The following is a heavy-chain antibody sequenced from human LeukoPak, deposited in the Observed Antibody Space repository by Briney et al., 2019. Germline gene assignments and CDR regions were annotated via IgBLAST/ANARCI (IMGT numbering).Heavy chain of an antibody. Sequence: PGGSLRLSCLTSGFTFDDYSMSWVRQAPGKGLEWVGFIRGKAYGATTEYAASVKGRFTISRDDSKSIAYLQMNSLKTEDTAVYYCTSSFGQLSFFDYWGQGTLVTVSS. V-gene: IGHV3-49*04. CDR2: IRGKAYGATT. CDR1: GFTFDDYS. J-gene: IGHJ4*02. D-gene: IGHD3-10*01. CDR3: TSSFGQLSFFDY.